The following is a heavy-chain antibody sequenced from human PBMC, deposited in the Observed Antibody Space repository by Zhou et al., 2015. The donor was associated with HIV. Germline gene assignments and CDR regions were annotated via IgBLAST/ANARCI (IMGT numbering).Heavy chain of an antibody. D-gene: IGHD3-3*01. V-gene: IGHV3-23*01. CDR2: ISATGHGL. CDR3: ARGRNGVTAALDY. J-gene: IGHJ4*02. Sequence: EVHLSDSGGDLVQPGESLSLSCAASGFIFDDFAMSWVRHRPGQGLEWISGISATGHGLFYANSVKGRCTISRDNFRKTLYLQMSSLSVEDTGTYYCARGRNGVTAALDYWGQGTLVTVAS. CDR1: GFIFDDFA.